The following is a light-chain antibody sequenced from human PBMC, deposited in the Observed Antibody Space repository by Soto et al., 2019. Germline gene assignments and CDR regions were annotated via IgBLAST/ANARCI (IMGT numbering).Light chain of an antibody. J-gene: IGKJ4*01. CDR3: QQYYSTPLT. Sequence: DIVMTQSPDSLAVSLGERATINCKSSQSVLYSSNNKNYLAWYQQKPGQPPKLLIYWASTRESGVPDRFSGSGSGTDFTLTISSLQAEDVAVYCWQQYYSTPLTFGGGTKVDIK. CDR2: WAS. V-gene: IGKV4-1*01. CDR1: QSVLYSSNNKNY.